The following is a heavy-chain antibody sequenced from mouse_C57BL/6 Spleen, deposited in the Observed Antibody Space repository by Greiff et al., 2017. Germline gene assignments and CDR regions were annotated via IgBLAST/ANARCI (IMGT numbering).Heavy chain of an antibody. V-gene: IGHV1-55*01. D-gene: IGHD2-2*01. CDR2: IYPGSGST. CDR1: GYTFTSYW. CDR3: GRYGYEAGFAY. J-gene: IGHJ3*01. Sequence: QVQLKQSGAELVKPGASVKMSCKASGYTFTSYWITWVKQRPGQGLEWIGDIYPGSGSTNYNEKFKSKATLTVDTSSSTAYMQLSSLTSEDSAVYYWGRYGYEAGFAYWGQGTLVTVSA.